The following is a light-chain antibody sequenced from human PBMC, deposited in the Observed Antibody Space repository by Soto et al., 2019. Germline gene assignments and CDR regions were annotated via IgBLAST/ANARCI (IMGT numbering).Light chain of an antibody. Sequence: DIPMTQSPSSLSASVGDRVTITCRASQSISSYLNWYQQKPGKAPKLLIYAASSLQSGVPSRFSGSGSGTDFTLTISSLQPEDFATYYCQQSYSVYTFGQGTKLEIK. CDR3: QQSYSVYT. CDR1: QSISSY. V-gene: IGKV1-39*01. CDR2: AAS. J-gene: IGKJ2*01.